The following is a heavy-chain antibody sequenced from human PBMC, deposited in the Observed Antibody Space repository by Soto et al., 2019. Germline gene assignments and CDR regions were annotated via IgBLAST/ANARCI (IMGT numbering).Heavy chain of an antibody. CDR3: ASHYDMWSGYLSPVDY. D-gene: IGHD3-3*01. V-gene: IGHV3-11*01. J-gene: IGHJ4*02. CDR2: IDTSGTKI. Sequence: GGSLRLSCAASGYTFSDYYTSWIRQAPGKGLEWISYIDTSGTKIYYADSVKGRFTITRDNAKNSLYLEMNSLRDEDTAVYYCASHYDMWSGYLSPVDYWGQGTLVTVSS. CDR1: GYTFSDYY.